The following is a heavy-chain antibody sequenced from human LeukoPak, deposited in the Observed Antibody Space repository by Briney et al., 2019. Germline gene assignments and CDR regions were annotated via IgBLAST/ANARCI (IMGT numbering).Heavy chain of an antibody. CDR3: ARSTSGSTDWFDP. D-gene: IGHD3-10*01. V-gene: IGHV3-11*01. CDR1: GFTFSDYY. Sequence: PGGSLRLSCAASGFTFSDYYMSWIRQAPGKGLEWVPYISSSGSTIYYADSVKGRFTISRDNAKNSLYLQMNSLRAEDTAVYYCARSTSGSTDWFDPWGQGTLVTVSS. J-gene: IGHJ5*02. CDR2: ISSSGSTI.